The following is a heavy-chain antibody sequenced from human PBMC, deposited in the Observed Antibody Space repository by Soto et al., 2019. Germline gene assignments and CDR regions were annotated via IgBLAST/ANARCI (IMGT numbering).Heavy chain of an antibody. D-gene: IGHD5-18*01. Sequence: GGSLRLSCAASGFTFSTYCMHWIRQVPGKGLEWVSRINSDASHTYYADSVKGRVTISRDNAKNSLYLQMTSLRADDTAVYFCARDTKKGASKAQLSTAGMDGWGQGTTVTVSS. CDR2: INSDASHT. CDR3: ARDTKKGASKAQLSTAGMDG. J-gene: IGHJ6*02. V-gene: IGHV3-74*01. CDR1: GFTFSTYC.